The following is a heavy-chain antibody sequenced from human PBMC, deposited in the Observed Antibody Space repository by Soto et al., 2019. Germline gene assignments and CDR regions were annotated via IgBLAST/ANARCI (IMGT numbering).Heavy chain of an antibody. D-gene: IGHD6-6*01. CDR1: GGTFSSYT. V-gene: IGHV1-69*02. CDR3: ARGAIVGSSHLDY. Sequence: GPQVKVSCKASGGTFSSYTISWVRQAPGQGLEWMGRIIPILGIANYAQKFQGRVTITADKSTSTAYMELSSLRSEDTAVYYCARGAIVGSSHLDYWGQGTLVTVSS. CDR2: IIPILGIA. J-gene: IGHJ4*02.